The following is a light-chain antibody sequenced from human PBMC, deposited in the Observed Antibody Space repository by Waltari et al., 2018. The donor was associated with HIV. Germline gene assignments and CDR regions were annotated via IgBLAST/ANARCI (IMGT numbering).Light chain of an antibody. V-gene: IGLV1-40*01. CDR2: DNI. CDR3: QSYDTRLSAWV. CDR1: SSNIGAGSD. Sequence: QSVLTQPPSVSGAPGQRVTIPCTGGSSNIGAGSDVHWYQQITGTAPKLLIHDNINRPSGVPDRFSGSRTGTSASLDITGLQAEDEADYYCQSYDTRLSAWVFGGGTKLTVL. J-gene: IGLJ3*02.